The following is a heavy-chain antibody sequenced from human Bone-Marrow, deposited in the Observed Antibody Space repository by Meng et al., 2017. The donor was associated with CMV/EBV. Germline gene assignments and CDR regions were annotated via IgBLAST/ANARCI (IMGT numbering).Heavy chain of an antibody. D-gene: IGHD6-13*01. CDR2: INQDGSQK. V-gene: IGHV3-7*04. J-gene: IGHJ6*02. CDR3: ARVAAAGRGMDV. CDR1: GFTFSSHW. Sequence: GESLKISCAASGFTFSSHWMTWVRQAPGKGLEWVANINQDGSQKNYVDSVKGRFTISRDNAKNSLFLQMNSLRAEDTAVYYCARVAAAGRGMDVWGPGTTVTVS.